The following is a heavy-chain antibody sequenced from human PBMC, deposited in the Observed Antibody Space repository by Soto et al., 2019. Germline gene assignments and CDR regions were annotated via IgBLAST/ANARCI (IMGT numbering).Heavy chain of an antibody. CDR3: AREPYGDYEANWFDP. V-gene: IGHV1-18*01. J-gene: IGHJ5*02. CDR1: GYTFTSYG. CDR2: ISAYNGNT. Sequence: ASVKVSCKASGYTFTSYGISWVRQAPGQGLEWMGWISAYNGNTNYAQKLQGRVTTTTDTSTSTAYMELRSLRSDDTAVYYCAREPYGDYEANWFDPWGQGTLVTVSS. D-gene: IGHD4-17*01.